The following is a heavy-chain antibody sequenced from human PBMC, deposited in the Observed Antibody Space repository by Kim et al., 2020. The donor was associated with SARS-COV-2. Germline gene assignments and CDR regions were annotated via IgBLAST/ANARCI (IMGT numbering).Heavy chain of an antibody. CDR3: ARDSEGIQLWSD. J-gene: IGHJ4*02. Sequence: GGSLRLSCAASGFTVSSNYMSWVRQAPGKGLEWVSVIYSGGSTYYADSVKGGFTISRDNSKNTLYLQMNSLRAEDTAVYYCARDSEGIQLWSDWGQGTLVTVSS. D-gene: IGHD5-18*01. CDR1: GFTVSSNY. V-gene: IGHV3-66*01. CDR2: IYSGGST.